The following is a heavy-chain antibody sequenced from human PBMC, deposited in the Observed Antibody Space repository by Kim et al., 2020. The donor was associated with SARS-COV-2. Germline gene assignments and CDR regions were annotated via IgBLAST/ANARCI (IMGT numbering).Heavy chain of an antibody. Sequence: EGSLRLSCAASGFTFDDYGMSWVRQTPGKGLEWVSGINRNSGSIGYADSVKGRFTISRDNAKKSLYLQMNGLRVEDTALYYCVRGYAGGPFDLWGQGSLV. D-gene: IGHD3-16*01. V-gene: IGHV3-20*04. CDR2: INRNSGSI. CDR3: VRGYAGGPFDL. CDR1: GFTFDDYG. J-gene: IGHJ4*02.